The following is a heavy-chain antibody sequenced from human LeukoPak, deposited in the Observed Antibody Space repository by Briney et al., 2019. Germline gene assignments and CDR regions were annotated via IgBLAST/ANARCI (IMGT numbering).Heavy chain of an antibody. D-gene: IGHD6-19*01. Sequence: GGSLRLSCAASGFTFSSYAMHWVRQAPGKGLEWMAVISYDGSNKYYAVSVKGRFTISRDNSKSTLYLQMNSLRAEDTAVYYCARGSGGFYRAVWGQGTTVTVSS. CDR3: ARGSGGFYRAV. CDR2: ISYDGSNK. V-gene: IGHV3-30-3*01. CDR1: GFTFSSYA. J-gene: IGHJ6*02.